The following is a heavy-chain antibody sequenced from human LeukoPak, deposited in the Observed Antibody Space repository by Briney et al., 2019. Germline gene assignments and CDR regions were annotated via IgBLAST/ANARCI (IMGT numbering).Heavy chain of an antibody. V-gene: IGHV3-23*01. Sequence: GGSLRLSCAASGFTFSSYWMHWVRQAPGKGLVWVSSITGTGDGTSSADSVKGRFTISRDSSKHTLYLQMNSLRVEDTAVYYCAKAGLVRGGALDSWGQGTLVTVSS. J-gene: IGHJ4*02. CDR2: ITGTGDGT. CDR1: GFTFSSYW. D-gene: IGHD4/OR15-4a*01. CDR3: AKAGLVRGGALDS.